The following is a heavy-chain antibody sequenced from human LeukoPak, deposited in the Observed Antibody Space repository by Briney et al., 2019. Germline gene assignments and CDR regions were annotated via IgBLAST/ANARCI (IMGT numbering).Heavy chain of an antibody. CDR1: GGSIGSGSYY. CDR2: IYTSGST. V-gene: IGHV4-61*02. J-gene: IGHJ2*01. CDR3: AREYCSSTSCYPNDWYFDL. D-gene: IGHD2-2*01. Sequence: SQTLSLTCTVSGGSIGSGSYYWSWIRQPAGKGLEWIGRIYTSGSTNYNPSLKSRVTISVDTSKNQFSLKLSSVTAADTAVYYCAREYCSSTSCYPNDWYFDLWGRGTLVTVSS.